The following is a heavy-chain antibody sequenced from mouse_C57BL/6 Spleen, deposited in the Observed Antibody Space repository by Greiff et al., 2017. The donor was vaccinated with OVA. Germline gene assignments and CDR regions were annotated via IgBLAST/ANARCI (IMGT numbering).Heavy chain of an antibody. CDR2: IYPGSGST. CDR3: AREYDYDGEDY. CDR1: GYTFTSYW. V-gene: IGHV1-55*01. D-gene: IGHD2-4*01. Sequence: QVQLQHPGAELVKPGASVKMSCKASGYTFTSYWVTWVKQRPGQGLEWIGDIYPGSGSTNYNEKFKSKATLTVDTSSSTAYMQLSSLTSEDSAVYYCAREYDYDGEDYWGQGTSVTVST. J-gene: IGHJ4*01.